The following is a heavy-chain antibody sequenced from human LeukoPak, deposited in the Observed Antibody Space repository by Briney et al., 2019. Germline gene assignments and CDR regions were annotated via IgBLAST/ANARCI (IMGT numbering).Heavy chain of an antibody. CDR3: ARGGYDPYYYYMDV. CDR2: IYYSVST. V-gene: IGHV4-59*01. J-gene: IGHJ6*03. CDR1: GGSISSYY. Sequence: SETLSLTCTVSGGSISSYYWSWIRQPPGKGLEWIGYIYYSVSTNYNPSLKSRVTISVDTSKNQFSRKLSSVTAADTAVYYCARGGYDPYYYYMDVWGKGTTVTVSS. D-gene: IGHD5-12*01.